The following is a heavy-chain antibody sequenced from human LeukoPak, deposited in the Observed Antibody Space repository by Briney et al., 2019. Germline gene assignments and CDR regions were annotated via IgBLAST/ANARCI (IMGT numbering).Heavy chain of an antibody. CDR2: IYYSGST. V-gene: IGHV4-59*01. CDR3: ARRGGAIGNYFDY. D-gene: IGHD2-15*01. J-gene: IGHJ4*02. CDR1: GGSISSYY. Sequence: SETLSLTCTVSGGSISSYYWSWIRQPPGKGLEWIGYIYYSGSTNYNPSLKSRVTISVDTSKNQFSLKLSSVTAADTAVYYCARRGGAIGNYFDYWGQGTLATVSS.